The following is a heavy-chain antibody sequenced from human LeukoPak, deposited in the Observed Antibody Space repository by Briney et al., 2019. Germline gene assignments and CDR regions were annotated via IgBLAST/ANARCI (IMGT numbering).Heavy chain of an antibody. CDR1: GYTFTDYY. CDR3: ARVGYSSAWSNFDY. CDR2: VNPNSGGT. Sequence: ASVKVSCKASGYTFTDYYIHWVRQAPGQGLEWIGWVNPNSGGTNYAQRLQGRVTMTRDTSISTAYMELSSLTSDDTAVYYCARVGYSSAWSNFDYWGQGTLVTGSS. D-gene: IGHD6-19*01. J-gene: IGHJ4*02. V-gene: IGHV1-2*02.